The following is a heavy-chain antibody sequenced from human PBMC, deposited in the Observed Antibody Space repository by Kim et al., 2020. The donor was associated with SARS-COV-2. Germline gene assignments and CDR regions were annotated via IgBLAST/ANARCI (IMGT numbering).Heavy chain of an antibody. Sequence: SVKVSCKASGGTFSSYAISWVRQAPGQGLEWMGGIIPIFGTANYAQKFQGRVTITADESTSTAYMELSSLRSEDTAVYYCARAHVDYDFWSGYYLPNWFDPWGQGTLITVSP. CDR2: IIPIFGTA. D-gene: IGHD3-3*01. V-gene: IGHV1-69*13. CDR1: GGTFSSYA. J-gene: IGHJ5*02. CDR3: ARAHVDYDFWSGYYLPNWFDP.